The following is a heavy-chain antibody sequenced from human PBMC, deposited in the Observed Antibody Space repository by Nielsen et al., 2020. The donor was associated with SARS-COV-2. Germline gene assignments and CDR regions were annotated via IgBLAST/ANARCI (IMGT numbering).Heavy chain of an antibody. J-gene: IGHJ5*02. Sequence: ASVKVSCKASGYPFSSVYIYWVRQAPGKGLEWMGIVNPVDGSTNYVQKFQGRVTMTRDTSISTAYMELSRLRSDDTAVYYCARDYGENYGDYKDENWFDPWGQGTLVTVSS. V-gene: IGHV1-2*02. CDR3: ARDYGENYGDYKDENWFDP. D-gene: IGHD4-17*01. CDR2: VNPVDGST. CDR1: GYPFSSVY.